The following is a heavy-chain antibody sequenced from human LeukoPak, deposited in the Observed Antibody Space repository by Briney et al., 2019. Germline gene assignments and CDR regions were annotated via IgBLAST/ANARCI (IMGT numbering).Heavy chain of an antibody. CDR1: GGTFSSYA. CDR2: IIPIFGTA. Sequence: VASVKVSCKASGGTFSSYAISWVRQAPGQGLEWMGGIIPIFGTANYAQKFQGRVTITADESTSTDYMELSSLRSEDTAVYYCARTTTSVFGYGMDVWGQGTTVTVSS. CDR3: ARTTTSVFGYGMDV. J-gene: IGHJ6*02. D-gene: IGHD3-10*02. V-gene: IGHV1-69*13.